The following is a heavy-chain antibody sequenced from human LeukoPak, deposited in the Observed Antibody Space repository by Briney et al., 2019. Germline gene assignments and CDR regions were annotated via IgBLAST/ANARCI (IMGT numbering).Heavy chain of an antibody. CDR1: GFTFSSYW. V-gene: IGHV3-74*01. D-gene: IGHD5-24*01. J-gene: IGHJ4*02. Sequence: GGSLRLSCAASGFTFSSYWMHWVRQGPGKGLAWVSRTNSDGSITNYADSVRGRFTISRDNAKNTLYLQMNSLRGEDTAVYYCASPGPRDGYNLDYRGQGTLVTVSS. CDR2: TNSDGSIT. CDR3: ASPGPRDGYNLDY.